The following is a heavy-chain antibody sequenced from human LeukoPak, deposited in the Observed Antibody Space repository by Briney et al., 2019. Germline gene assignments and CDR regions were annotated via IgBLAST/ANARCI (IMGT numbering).Heavy chain of an antibody. V-gene: IGHV4-34*01. CDR1: GGSISSYY. D-gene: IGHD6-13*01. J-gene: IGHJ5*02. Sequence: SETLSLTCTVSGGSISSYYWSWIRQPPGKGLEWIGEINHSGSTNYNPSLKSRVTISVDTSKNQFSLKLSSVTAADTAVYYCARDSSSSWYSRFNWFDPWGQGTLVTVSS. CDR2: INHSGST. CDR3: ARDSSSSWYSRFNWFDP.